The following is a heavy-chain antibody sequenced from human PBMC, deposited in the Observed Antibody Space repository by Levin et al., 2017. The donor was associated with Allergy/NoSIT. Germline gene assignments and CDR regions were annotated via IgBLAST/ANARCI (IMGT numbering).Heavy chain of an antibody. V-gene: IGHV4-59*01. CDR1: GGSISSYY. J-gene: IGHJ6*03. Sequence: TSETLSLTCTVSGGSISSYYWSWIRQPPGKGLEWIGYIYYSGSTNYNPSLKSRVTISVDTSKNQFSLKLSSVTAADTAVYYCARESRNGGRSTHYMDVWGKGTTVTVSS. CDR2: IYYSGST. D-gene: IGHD1-1*01. CDR3: ARESRNGGRSTHYMDV.